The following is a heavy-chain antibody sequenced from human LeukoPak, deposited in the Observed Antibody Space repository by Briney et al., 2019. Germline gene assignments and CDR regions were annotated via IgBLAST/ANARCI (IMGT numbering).Heavy chain of an antibody. J-gene: IGHJ4*02. CDR1: GFTFSSYA. Sequence: SGGSLRLSCAASGFTFSSYAMSWVRQAPGKGLEWVSAISGSGGSTYYADSVKGRFTISRDNSKNTLYLQMNSLRAEDTAVYYCAKDGSYYGFYYFDYWGQGTLVTVSS. CDR3: AKDGSYYGFYYFDY. CDR2: ISGSGGST. D-gene: IGHD1-26*01. V-gene: IGHV3-23*01.